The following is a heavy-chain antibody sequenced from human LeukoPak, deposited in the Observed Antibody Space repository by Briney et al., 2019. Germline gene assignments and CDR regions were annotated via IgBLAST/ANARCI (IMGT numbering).Heavy chain of an antibody. V-gene: IGHV3-23*01. Sequence: QPGGSLRLSCVVSGFTFNSSPMIWVRQAPGKGLEWVSTVGGSGGGGTSYAGSVQGRFTVSRDNSKNTLYLQMNSLRAEDTAVYYCAKDKGGGYGNDGFDIWGRGTMVTVSS. CDR3: AKDKGGGYGNDGFDI. D-gene: IGHD3-16*01. J-gene: IGHJ3*02. CDR1: GFTFNSSP. CDR2: VGGSGGGGT.